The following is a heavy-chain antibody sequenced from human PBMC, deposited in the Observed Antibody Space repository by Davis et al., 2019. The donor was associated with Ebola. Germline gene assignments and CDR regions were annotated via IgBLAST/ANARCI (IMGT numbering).Heavy chain of an antibody. Sequence: GESLKISCKGSEYNFADFWIGWVRQMPGKGLEWMGIIFPGDSDTRYSPSFQGQVTISADKSLSTTYLQWSSLKASDTAMYYCASGDYFSPFDYWGQGTLVTVSS. J-gene: IGHJ4*02. D-gene: IGHD4-17*01. CDR2: IFPGDSDT. V-gene: IGHV5-51*01. CDR1: EYNFADFW. CDR3: ASGDYFSPFDY.